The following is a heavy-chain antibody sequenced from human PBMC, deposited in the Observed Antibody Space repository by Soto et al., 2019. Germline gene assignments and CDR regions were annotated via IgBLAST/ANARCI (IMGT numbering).Heavy chain of an antibody. V-gene: IGHV1-8*01. D-gene: IGHD6-6*01. CDR3: ARGRGIAARRGYYYYGMDV. CDR1: GYTFTSYD. CDR2: MNPNSGNT. J-gene: IGHJ6*02. Sequence: QVQLVQSGAEVKKPGASVKVSCKASGYTFTSYDINWVRQATGQGLEWMGWMNPNSGNTGYAQKFQGRVTMTRNTSISTAYMELSSLRSEATAVYYCARGRGIAARRGYYYYGMDVWGQGTTVTVSS.